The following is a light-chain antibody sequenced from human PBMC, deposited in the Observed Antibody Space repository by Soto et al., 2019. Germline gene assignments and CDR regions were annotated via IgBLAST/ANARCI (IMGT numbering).Light chain of an antibody. CDR3: QQYDSSWT. CDR2: GAS. V-gene: IGKV3-20*01. CDR1: QSVSSSY. Sequence: EIVLTQSPSTLYLSPGEPAILSCRASQSVSSSYLAWYQQKSGQAPRLLIYGASSRATGIPDRFSGSGSGTDFTLTITRLEPEDFAVYYCQQYDSSWTFGQGTKVDIK. J-gene: IGKJ1*01.